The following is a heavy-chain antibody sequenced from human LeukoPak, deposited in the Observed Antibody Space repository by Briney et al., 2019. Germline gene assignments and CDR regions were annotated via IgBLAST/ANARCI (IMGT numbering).Heavy chain of an antibody. J-gene: IGHJ5*02. CDR1: GDTLTELS. CDR3: ATFGSGWYANWFDP. CDR2: FDPEDGET. V-gene: IGHV1-24*01. D-gene: IGHD6-19*01. Sequence: ASVKVSCKVSGDTLTELSMHWVRQAPGKGLDWMGGFDPEDGETIYAQKFQGRVTMTEDTSADTAYMELSSLRSEDTAVYYCATFGSGWYANWFDPWGQGTLVTVSS.